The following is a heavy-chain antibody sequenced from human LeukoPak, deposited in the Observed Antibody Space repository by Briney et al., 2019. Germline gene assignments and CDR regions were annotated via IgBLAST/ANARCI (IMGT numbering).Heavy chain of an antibody. CDR3: ASFSIRTGAYYLDV. CDR1: GFTFSAYE. V-gene: IGHV3-48*03. CDR2: ISPRGTTR. D-gene: IGHD2/OR15-2a*01. J-gene: IGHJ6*03. Sequence: GGSLRLSCAASGFTFSAYEMNWVRQAPGKGLEWVSHISPRGTTRYYADSVKGRFTISRDNAKNSLYLKMSGLRVEDSAVYYCASFSIRTGAYYLDVWGKGTTVAFSS.